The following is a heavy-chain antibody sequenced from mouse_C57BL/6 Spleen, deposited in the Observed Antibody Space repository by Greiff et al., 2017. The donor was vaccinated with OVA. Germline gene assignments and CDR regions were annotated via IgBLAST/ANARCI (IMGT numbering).Heavy chain of an antibody. J-gene: IGHJ4*01. CDR3: ARDGGSSYDAMDY. CDR1: GYSITSGYY. Sequence: VQLKESGPGLVKPSQSLSLTCSVTGYSITSGYYWNWIRQFPGNKLEWMGYISYDGSNNYNPSLKNRISITRDTSKNQFFLKLNSVTTEDTATYYCARDGGSSYDAMDYWGQGTSVTVSS. D-gene: IGHD1-1*01. CDR2: ISYDGSN. V-gene: IGHV3-6*01.